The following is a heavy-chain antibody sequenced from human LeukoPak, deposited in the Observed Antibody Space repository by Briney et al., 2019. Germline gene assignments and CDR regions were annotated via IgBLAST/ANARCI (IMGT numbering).Heavy chain of an antibody. J-gene: IGHJ4*02. CDR3: AKCRTFDYGDYGAFDY. CDR2: ISGSGGST. V-gene: IGHV3-23*01. CDR1: GSTFSTYG. Sequence: GGSLRLSCAASGSTFSTYGMSWVRPAPGKGLEWVSAISGSGGSTYYADSVKGRFTISRDNSKNTLYLQMNSLRAEDTAVYYCAKCRTFDYGDYGAFDYWGQGTLVTVSS. D-gene: IGHD4-17*01.